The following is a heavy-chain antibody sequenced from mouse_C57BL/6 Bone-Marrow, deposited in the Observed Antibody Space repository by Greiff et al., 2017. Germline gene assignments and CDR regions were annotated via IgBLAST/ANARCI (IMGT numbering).Heavy chain of an antibody. CDR2: IYPGSGST. V-gene: IGHV1-55*01. J-gene: IGHJ2*01. CDR3: AISIYGNPDY. Sequence: VQLQQSGAELVKPGASVKMSCKASGYTFTSYWITWVKQRPGQGLEWIGDIYPGSGSTNYNEKFKSKATLTVDTSSSTSDMQHSSITSEDSAAYYCAISIYGNPDYWGQGTTLTVSS. D-gene: IGHD2-1*01. CDR1: GYTFTSYW.